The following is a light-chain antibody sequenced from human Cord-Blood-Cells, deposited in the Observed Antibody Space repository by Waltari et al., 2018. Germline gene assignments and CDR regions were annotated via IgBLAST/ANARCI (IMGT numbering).Light chain of an antibody. CDR1: QSVLYSSNNKNY. V-gene: IGKV4-1*01. Sequence: DIVMTQSPDSLAVSLGERATINCKYSQSVLYSSNNKNYLAWYQQKPAQPPTLLIYCATTRESEVPDRFSGSGSWTDFTITINSLQAEDVAVEYFQQYYSTPFTFGPGTKVDIK. CDR3: QQYYSTPFT. J-gene: IGKJ3*01. CDR2: CAT.